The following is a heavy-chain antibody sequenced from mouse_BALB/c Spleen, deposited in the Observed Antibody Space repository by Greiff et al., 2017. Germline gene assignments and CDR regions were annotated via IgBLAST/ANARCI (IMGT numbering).Heavy chain of an antibody. CDR2: ISDGGSYT. CDR1: GFTFSDYY. CDR3: ARGGARATYFDY. J-gene: IGHJ2*01. D-gene: IGHD3-1*01. V-gene: IGHV5-4*02. Sequence: EVQVVESGGGLVKPGGSLKLSCAASGFTFSDYYMYWVRQTPEKRLEWVATISDGGSYTYYPDSVKGRFTISRDNAKNNLYLQMSSLKSEDTAMYYCARGGARATYFDYWGQGTTLTVSS.